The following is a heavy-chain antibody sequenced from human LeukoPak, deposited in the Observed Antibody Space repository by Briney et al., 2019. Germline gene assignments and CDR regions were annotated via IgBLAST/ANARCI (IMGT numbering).Heavy chain of an antibody. Sequence: SETLSLTCAVYGGSFSGYYWSWIRQPPGKGLEWIGEINHSGSTNYNPSLKSRVTISVDTSKNQFSLKLSSVTAADTAVYYCARRYSSSPPRGYWFDPWGQGTLVTVSS. J-gene: IGHJ5*02. CDR2: INHSGST. CDR1: GGSFSGYY. CDR3: ARRYSSSPPRGYWFDP. D-gene: IGHD6-13*01. V-gene: IGHV4-34*01.